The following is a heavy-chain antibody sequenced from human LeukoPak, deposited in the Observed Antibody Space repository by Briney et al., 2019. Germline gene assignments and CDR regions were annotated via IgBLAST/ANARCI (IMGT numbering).Heavy chain of an antibody. D-gene: IGHD3-10*01. J-gene: IGHJ4*02. Sequence: GESLKISCKGSGYSFTSYWIGWVRQMPGKGLEWMGIIYPGDSDTRYSPSFQGQVTISADKSISTAYLQWSSLKASDTAMYYCARSSMVRGVMEHVWFDYWGQGTLVTVSS. CDR3: ARSSMVRGVMEHVWFDY. CDR2: IYPGDSDT. CDR1: GYSFTSYW. V-gene: IGHV5-51*01.